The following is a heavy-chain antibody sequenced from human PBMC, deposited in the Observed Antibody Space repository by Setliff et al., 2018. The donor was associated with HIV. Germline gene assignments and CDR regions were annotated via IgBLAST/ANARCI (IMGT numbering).Heavy chain of an antibody. CDR1: GFSLRTSGMC. D-gene: IGHD3-3*01. CDR2: ICWDDDE. CDR3: ARISATHYDFWSGSIDY. V-gene: IGHV2-70*17. Sequence: SGPTLVNPTQTLTLTCTFSGFSLRTSGMCVNWIRQPPGKALEWLARICWDDDEFYSTSLKSRLTISKDTSKSQVVLTMTNMDPVDTATYYCARISATHYDFWSGSIDYWGQGTLVTVSS. J-gene: IGHJ4*02.